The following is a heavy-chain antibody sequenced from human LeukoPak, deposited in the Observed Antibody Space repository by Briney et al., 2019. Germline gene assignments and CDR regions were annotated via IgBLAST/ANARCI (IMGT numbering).Heavy chain of an antibody. CDR1: GGSFSGYY. Sequence: SETLSLTCAVYGGSFSGYYCSWIRQPPGKGLEWIGEINHSGSTNYNPSLKSRVTISVDTSKNQFSLKLSSVTAADTAVYYCARGALHSNWGQGNLVTVSS. CDR2: INHSGST. V-gene: IGHV4-34*01. CDR3: ARGALHSN. D-gene: IGHD4-11*01. J-gene: IGHJ4*02.